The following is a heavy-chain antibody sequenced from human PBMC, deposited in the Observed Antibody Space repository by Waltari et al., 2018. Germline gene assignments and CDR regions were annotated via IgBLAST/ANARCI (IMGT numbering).Heavy chain of an antibody. D-gene: IGHD2-8*01. CDR3: TRGQMLKVDVYYMEV. CDR1: GFINEVS. J-gene: IGHJ6*03. V-gene: IGHV1-24*01. Sequence: QVQLVQSGAEVKKPGASVKISCKVSGFINEVSIHWVRQAPGKGLEWLGGFDPDDYRTHFAQKFQGKVTATQDPSTNTAYMEMTSLSIEDTAIYYWTRGQMLKVDVYYMEVWGTGTTVIVSS. CDR2: FDPDDYRT.